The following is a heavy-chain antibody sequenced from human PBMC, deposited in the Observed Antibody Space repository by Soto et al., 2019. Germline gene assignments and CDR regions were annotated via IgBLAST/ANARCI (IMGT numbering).Heavy chain of an antibody. V-gene: IGHV1-69*01. J-gene: IGHJ4*02. Sequence: QVQLVQSGAEVKKPRSSVKVSCKASGGTFSSYAISWVRQAPGQGLEWMGGIIPIFGTANYAQKFQGRVTITADESTSTAYMELSSLRSEDTAVYYCARGDGGYYDSSGYYLDYFDYWGQGTLVTVSS. CDR2: IIPIFGTA. CDR3: ARGDGGYYDSSGYYLDYFDY. CDR1: GGTFSSYA. D-gene: IGHD3-22*01.